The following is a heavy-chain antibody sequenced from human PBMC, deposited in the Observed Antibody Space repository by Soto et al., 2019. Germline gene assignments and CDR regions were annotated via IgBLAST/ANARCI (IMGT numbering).Heavy chain of an antibody. CDR3: ASVGSDYDNSGYYLP. D-gene: IGHD3-22*01. Sequence: SETLSLTCIVSGGSFSRSNWWSWVRQPPGKGLEWIGAIYHSGSTTYNPSLKSRATISVDKSENQFSLRLKSVTAADTAVYYCASVGSDYDNSGYYLPWGPGTLVTVSS. CDR2: IYHSGST. V-gene: IGHV4-4*02. J-gene: IGHJ5*02. CDR1: GGSFSRSNW.